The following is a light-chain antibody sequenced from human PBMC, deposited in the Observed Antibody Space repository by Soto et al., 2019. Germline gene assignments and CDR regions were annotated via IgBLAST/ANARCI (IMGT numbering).Light chain of an antibody. J-gene: IGLJ1*01. V-gene: IGLV1-44*01. CDR1: SSNIGSNT. CDR3: STYTGSNTPYV. Sequence: QSVLTQPPSASGTPGQRVTISCSGSSSNIGSNTVNWYQQLPGTAPKHLIFSNNQRPSGVPDRFSGSKSGTSASLAISGLQPEDEADYYCSTYTGSNTPYVFGTGTKLTVL. CDR2: SNN.